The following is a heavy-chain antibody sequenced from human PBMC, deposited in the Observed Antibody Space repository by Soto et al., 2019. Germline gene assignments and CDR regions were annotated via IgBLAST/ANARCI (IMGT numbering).Heavy chain of an antibody. V-gene: IGHV4-59*08. J-gene: IGHJ4*02. CDR2: FYHSGSP. D-gene: IGHD2-2*01. CDR1: GDYITNHY. Sequence: SQTLSVPWTVSGDYITNHYWSWIRQSTGKGLEWIGYFYHSGSPNYNPSLRSRVTISGDTSTNQFSLTLSSVTAADTAVYYCARYFPLPPAGAFKFWGQGTLVTVYS. CDR3: ARYFPLPPAGAFKF.